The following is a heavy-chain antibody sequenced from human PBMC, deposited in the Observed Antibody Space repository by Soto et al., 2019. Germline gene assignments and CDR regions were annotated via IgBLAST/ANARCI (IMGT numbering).Heavy chain of an antibody. CDR1: GGSFSGYY. D-gene: IGHD3-10*01. J-gene: IGHJ5*02. V-gene: IGHV4-34*01. CDR2: INHSGST. CDR3: ARGKAYGSGSYYSYNWFDP. Sequence: SETLSLTCAVYGGSFSGYYWSWIRQPPGKGLEWIGEINHSGSTNYNPSLKSRVTISVDTSKNQFSLKLSSVTAADTAVYYCARGKAYGSGSYYSYNWFDPWGQGTLVTVSS.